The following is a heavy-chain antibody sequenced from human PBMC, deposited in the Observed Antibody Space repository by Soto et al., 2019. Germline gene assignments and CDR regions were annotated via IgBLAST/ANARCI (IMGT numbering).Heavy chain of an antibody. CDR1: GFTFSSYA. CDR3: AKGEYIVVVPAAMNYMDV. D-gene: IGHD2-2*01. V-gene: IGHV3-23*01. CDR2: ISGSGGST. J-gene: IGHJ6*03. Sequence: GGSLRLSCAASGFTFSSYAMSWVRQAPGKGLEWVSAISGSGGSTYYADSVKGRFTISRDNSKNTLYLQMNSLRAEDTAVYYCAKGEYIVVVPAAMNYMDVWGKGTTVTVSS.